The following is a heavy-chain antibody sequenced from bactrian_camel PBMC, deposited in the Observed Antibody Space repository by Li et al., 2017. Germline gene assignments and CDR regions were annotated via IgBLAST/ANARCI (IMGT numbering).Heavy chain of an antibody. CDR2: ISSRGGT. D-gene: IGHD7*01. J-gene: IGHJ4*01. CDR1: GYTYNRNC. Sequence: HVQLVESGGGSVQAGGSLRLSCAASGYTYNRNCMAWFRPAPGREREGVAVISSRGGTNYASSVKGRFTISRDNAKNAMYLLMNSLKREDTAMYYCAAADVPFGGTWVDPDGYTLWGQGTQVTVS. CDR3: AAADVPFGGTWVDPDGYTL. V-gene: IGHV3S53*01.